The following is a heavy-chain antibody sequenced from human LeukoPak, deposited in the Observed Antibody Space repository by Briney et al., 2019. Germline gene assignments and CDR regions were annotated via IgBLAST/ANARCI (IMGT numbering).Heavy chain of an antibody. CDR1: GFSFSTYA. Sequence: GGSLRLSCAGSGFSFSTYAMTWVRQAPGGGRESVSAISCSGGYTYYADSVKGRFTISRDNSKNTLYLQMNSLRAEHTAIYYCAKAEGKNPTGGRWLDWGQGTLVTVSS. CDR3: AKAEGKNPTGGRWLD. J-gene: IGHJ4*02. D-gene: IGHD6-19*01. V-gene: IGHV3-23*01. CDR2: ISCSGGYT.